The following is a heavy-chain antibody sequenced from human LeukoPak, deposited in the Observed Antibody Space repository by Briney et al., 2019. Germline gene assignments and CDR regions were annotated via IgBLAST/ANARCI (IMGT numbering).Heavy chain of an antibody. CDR1: GFIFSSYW. CDR2: ISSSSSYI. D-gene: IGHD6-25*01. Sequence: SGGSLRLSCAASGFIFSSYWMHWVRQAPGKGLEWVSSISSSSSYIYYADSVKGRFTISRDNAKNSLYLQMNSLRAEDTAVYYCARAGGSDAFDIWGQGTMVTVSS. V-gene: IGHV3-21*01. J-gene: IGHJ3*02. CDR3: ARAGGSDAFDI.